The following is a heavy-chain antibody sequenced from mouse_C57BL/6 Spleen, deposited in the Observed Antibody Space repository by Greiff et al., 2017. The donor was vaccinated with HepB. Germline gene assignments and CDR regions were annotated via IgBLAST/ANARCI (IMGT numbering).Heavy chain of an antibody. CDR2: IYPGNSDT. CDR1: GYTFTSYW. J-gene: IGHJ3*01. Sequence: VQLQQSGTVLARPGASVKMSCKTSGYTFTSYWMHWVKQRPGQGLEWIGAIYPGNSDTSYNQKFKGKAKLTTVTSASTAYMELSSLTNEDSAVYYCTRYDDPRRGSWFAYWGQGTLVTVSA. CDR3: TRYDDPRRGSWFAY. D-gene: IGHD2-12*01. V-gene: IGHV1-5*01.